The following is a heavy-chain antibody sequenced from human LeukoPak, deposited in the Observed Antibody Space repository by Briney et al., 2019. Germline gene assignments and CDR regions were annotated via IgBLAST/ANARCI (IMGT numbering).Heavy chain of an antibody. CDR1: GFTFSSYG. CDR2: IWYDGSDK. CDR3: ARVKVRYFDWAPIDY. V-gene: IGHV3-33*01. D-gene: IGHD3-9*01. Sequence: GGSLRLSCAASGFTFSSYGMHWVRQAPGKGLEWVAVIWYDGSDKYYADSVKGRFTISRDNSKNTLYLQMNSRRAEDTAVYYCARVKVRYFDWAPIDYWGQGTLVTVSS. J-gene: IGHJ4*02.